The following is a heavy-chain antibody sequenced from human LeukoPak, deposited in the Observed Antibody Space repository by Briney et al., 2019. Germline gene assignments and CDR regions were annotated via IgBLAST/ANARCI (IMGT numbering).Heavy chain of an antibody. D-gene: IGHD3-22*01. J-gene: IGHJ3*02. V-gene: IGHV3-23*01. CDR1: GFTFSSYA. CDR3: ARTLYYYDSSGSDDAFDI. CDR2: ISGSGGST. Sequence: PGGSLRLSCAASGFTFSSYAMSWVRQAPGKGLEWVSAISGSGGSTYYADSVKGRFTISRDNAKNSLYLQMNSLRAEDTAVYYCARTLYYYDSSGSDDAFDIWGQGTMVTVSS.